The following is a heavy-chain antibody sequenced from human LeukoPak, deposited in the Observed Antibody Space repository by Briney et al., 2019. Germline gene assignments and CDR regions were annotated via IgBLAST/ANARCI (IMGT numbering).Heavy chain of an antibody. CDR1: GGTFSSYA. Sequence: GASVKVSCKASGGTFSSYAISWVRQAPGQGLEWMGRIIPILGIANYAQKFQGRVTITADKSTSTAYMELSSLRSEDTAVYYCARGYCSSTSCPPAYWGQGTLVTVSS. D-gene: IGHD2-2*01. CDR3: ARGYCSSTSCPPAY. J-gene: IGHJ4*02. V-gene: IGHV1-69*04. CDR2: IIPILGIA.